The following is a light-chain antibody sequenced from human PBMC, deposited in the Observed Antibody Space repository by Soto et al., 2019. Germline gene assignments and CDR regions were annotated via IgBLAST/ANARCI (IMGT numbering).Light chain of an antibody. J-gene: IGLJ1*01. CDR2: EGS. CDR1: SNDVGSYNL. Sequence: QSALTQPASVSGSPGQSITISCTGTSNDVGSYNLVSWYQHHPGKAPKLMIFEGSKRPSGVFNRFSGSKSGNTASLTISGLQAEDEADFYCCSYAGSNYYVFGTGTKVTVL. CDR3: CSYAGSNYYV. V-gene: IGLV2-23*01.